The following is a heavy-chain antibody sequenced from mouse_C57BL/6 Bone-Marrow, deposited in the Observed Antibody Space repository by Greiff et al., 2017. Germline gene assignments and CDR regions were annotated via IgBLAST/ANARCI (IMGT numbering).Heavy chain of an antibody. V-gene: IGHV1-81*01. Sequence: VQLVESGAELARPGASVKLSCKASGYTFTSYGISWVKQRTGQGLEWIGEIYPRSGNTYYNEKFKGKATLTADKSSSTAYMELRSLTSEDSAVXFCARLRLRRSWYFDVWGTGTTVTVSS. D-gene: IGHD2-4*01. CDR1: GYTFTSYG. CDR2: IYPRSGNT. CDR3: ARLRLRRSWYFDV. J-gene: IGHJ1*03.